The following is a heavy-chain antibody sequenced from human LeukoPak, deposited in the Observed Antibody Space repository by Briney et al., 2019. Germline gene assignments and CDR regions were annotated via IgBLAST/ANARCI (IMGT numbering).Heavy chain of an antibody. J-gene: IGHJ5*02. CDR3: ARYHTGDYVRYWFDP. CDR2: IYYSGSA. V-gene: IGHV4-59*01. CDR1: GGSISSYY. D-gene: IGHD4-17*01. Sequence: PSETLSLTCTVSGGSISSYYWSWIRQPPGKGLEWIGYIYYSGSANYNPSLKSRVTISVDTSKNQFSLKLSSVTAADTAVYYCARYHTGDYVRYWFDPWSQGTLVTVSS.